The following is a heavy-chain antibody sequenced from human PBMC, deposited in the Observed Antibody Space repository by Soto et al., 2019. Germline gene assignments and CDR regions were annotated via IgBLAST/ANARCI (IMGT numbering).Heavy chain of an antibody. J-gene: IGHJ4*02. V-gene: IGHV3-9*01. Sequence: GGSLRLSCAASGFTFDDYAMHWVRQAPGKGLEWVSGISWNSGSIGYADSVKGRFTISRDDAKNSLYLQMNSLRAEDTALYYCAKSSKAMVRGVTNPLDYWGQGTLVTVSS. CDR1: GFTFDDYA. CDR2: ISWNSGSI. D-gene: IGHD3-10*01. CDR3: AKSSKAMVRGVTNPLDY.